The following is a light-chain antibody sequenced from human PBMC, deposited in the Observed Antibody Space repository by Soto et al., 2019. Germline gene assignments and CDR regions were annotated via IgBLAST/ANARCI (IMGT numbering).Light chain of an antibody. V-gene: IGKV3D-11*03. J-gene: IGKJ1*01. CDR2: LTS. Sequence: EIVLTQSPATLSAFTGDRVTLSCRASQALNTRLAWYQHKPGQAPRLLIYLTSNRAAGVPSRFSGSGSGTDFTLTISRLEPEDFAVYCCQQFDGSLWTFGPGTKVDIK. CDR1: QALNTR. CDR3: QQFDGSLWT.